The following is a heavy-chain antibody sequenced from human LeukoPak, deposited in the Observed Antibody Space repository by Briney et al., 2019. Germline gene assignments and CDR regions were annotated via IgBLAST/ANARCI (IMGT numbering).Heavy chain of an antibody. CDR3: TRLSGDYG. J-gene: IGHJ4*02. Sequence: PGGCLRLSRAVSGFTFSGHAIHWVRLACGNGMVWVGRVRSDATSYATAYAASVKGSFTISRDDSKNTAYLQMNSLKTEDTAVYYCTRLSGDYGWGQGTRVTVSS. CDR2: VRSDATSYAT. V-gene: IGHV3-73*01. D-gene: IGHD4-17*01. CDR1: GFTFSGHA.